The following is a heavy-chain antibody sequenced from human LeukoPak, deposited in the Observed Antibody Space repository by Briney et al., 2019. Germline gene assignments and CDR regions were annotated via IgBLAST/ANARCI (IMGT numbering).Heavy chain of an antibody. CDR3: TAQGGWYIVY. J-gene: IGHJ4*02. Sequence: PSGTLSLTCGVSGGSISSSIRWSWVRQPPGKGLEWIGEIHHEGSTKYSPSLKSRVTISVDKSKNQFSLKLNSMTAADTAVYYCTAQGGWYIVYWGQGTLVTVSS. CDR2: IHHEGST. D-gene: IGHD6-19*01. CDR1: GGSISSSIR. V-gene: IGHV4-4*02.